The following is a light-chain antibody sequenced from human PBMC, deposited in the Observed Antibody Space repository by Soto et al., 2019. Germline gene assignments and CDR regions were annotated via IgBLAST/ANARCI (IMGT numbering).Light chain of an antibody. Sequence: DIQMTQSPSTLSGSVGDRVTITCRASQTISSWLAWYQQKPGKAPKLLIYKASTLKSGVPSTFSGRGSGTEFTLTISSLQPDDFATYYCQHYNSYSEAFGQGTKVDIK. CDR2: KAS. CDR3: QHYNSYSEA. V-gene: IGKV1-5*03. CDR1: QTISSW. J-gene: IGKJ1*01.